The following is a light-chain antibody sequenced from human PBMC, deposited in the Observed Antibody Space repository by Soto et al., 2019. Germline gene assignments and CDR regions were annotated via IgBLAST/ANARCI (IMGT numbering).Light chain of an antibody. CDR3: QQYSNYWT. J-gene: IGKJ1*01. Sequence: DTQMTQSPSTLSASVGDRVTISCRANQSISRWLAWYQQKPGKVPKVLIYDVSSTKGGVPSRFSGSGSGTEFTLTISNLQPDDFATYYCQQYSNYWTFGQGTKVEI. V-gene: IGKV1-5*01. CDR1: QSISRW. CDR2: DVS.